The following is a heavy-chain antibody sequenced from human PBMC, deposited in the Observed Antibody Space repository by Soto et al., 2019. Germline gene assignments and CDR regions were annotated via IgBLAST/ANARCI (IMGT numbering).Heavy chain of an antibody. CDR3: ATYHDYGFEI. CDR1: GGSISNSGYS. CDR2: FYLSGST. V-gene: IGHV4-30-2*01. Sequence: QLQLQESGSGLVKPSQTLSLTCTVSGGSISNSGYSWSWIRQPPGKGLEWLGYFYLSGSTYSNPSLKSRVTISVDGSKNQFSLRLTSVTAADTAVYYCATYHDYGFEIWGQGKMVTVSS. J-gene: IGHJ3*02. D-gene: IGHD3-16*01.